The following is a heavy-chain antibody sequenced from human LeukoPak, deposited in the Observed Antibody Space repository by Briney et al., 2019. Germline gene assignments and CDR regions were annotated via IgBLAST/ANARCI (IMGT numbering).Heavy chain of an antibody. CDR3: ARGQEEMATLVDYYYYMDV. J-gene: IGHJ6*03. D-gene: IGHD5-24*01. V-gene: IGHV1-58*01. CDR2: IVVGSGNT. CDR1: GVTFTSSA. Sequence: SVKVSCKASGVTFTSSAVQWVRQARGQRLEWIGWIVVGSGNTNYAQKFQERVTITRDMSTSTAYMELSSLRSEDTAVYYCARGQEEMATLVDYYYYMDVCGKGTTVTVSS.